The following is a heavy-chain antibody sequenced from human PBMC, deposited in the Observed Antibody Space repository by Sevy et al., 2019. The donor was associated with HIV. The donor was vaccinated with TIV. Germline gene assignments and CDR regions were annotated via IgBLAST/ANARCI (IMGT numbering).Heavy chain of an antibody. Sequence: SETLSLTCTVSGGSISSSSYYWGWIRQPPGKGLEWIGSIYYSGSTYYHPSLNSRVTISVDTSKDQFSLKLSSGTAADTAVYYCARQSGPLYYYDSSGYYGYFDYWGQGTLVTVSS. D-gene: IGHD3-22*01. CDR1: GGSISSSSYY. J-gene: IGHJ4*02. CDR2: IYYSGST. V-gene: IGHV4-39*01. CDR3: ARQSGPLYYYDSSGYYGYFDY.